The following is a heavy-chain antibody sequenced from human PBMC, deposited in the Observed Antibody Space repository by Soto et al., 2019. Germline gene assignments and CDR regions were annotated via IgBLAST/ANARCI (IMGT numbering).Heavy chain of an antibody. D-gene: IGHD6-13*01. J-gene: IGHJ6*02. CDR2: IIPTFGTA. V-gene: IGHV1-69*13. CDR3: ARTASGYSSSWYGSYYYYGMDV. Sequence: GASVKVSCKASGGTFSSYAISWVRQAPGQGLEWMGGIIPTFGTATYAQKFQGRVTITADESTSTAYMELSSLRSEDTAVYYCARTASGYSSSWYGSYYYYGMDVWGQGTTVTVS. CDR1: GGTFSSYA.